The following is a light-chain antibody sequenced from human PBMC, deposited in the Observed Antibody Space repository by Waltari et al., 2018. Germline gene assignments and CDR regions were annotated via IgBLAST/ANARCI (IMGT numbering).Light chain of an antibody. CDR1: QSVNTW. CDR3: QQYNIYSGT. V-gene: IGKV1-5*03. Sequence: DIQMTQSPSTLSASVGDRVTITCRASQSVNTWLAWYQQKPGKAPKLLIYQASVLQSGVPPRFRGSGIGTDFTLTINSLQPDDFATYYCQQYNIYSGTFGQGTTV. CDR2: QAS. J-gene: IGKJ1*01.